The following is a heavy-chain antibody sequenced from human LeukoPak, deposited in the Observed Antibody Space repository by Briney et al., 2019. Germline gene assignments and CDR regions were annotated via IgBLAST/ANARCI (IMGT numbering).Heavy chain of an antibody. V-gene: IGHV3-21*01. CDR1: GFTFSSYS. Sequence: GGSLRLSCAASGFTFSSYSMNWVRQAPGKGLEWVSSISSSSSYIYYADSVKGRFTISRDNAKNSLYLQMNSLRAEGTAVYYCARDALTGYHPYYFDYWGQGTLVTVSS. CDR2: ISSSSSYI. J-gene: IGHJ4*02. D-gene: IGHD3-9*01. CDR3: ARDALTGYHPYYFDY.